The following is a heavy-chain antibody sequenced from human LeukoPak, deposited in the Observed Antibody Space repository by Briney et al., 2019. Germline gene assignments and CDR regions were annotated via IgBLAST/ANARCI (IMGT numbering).Heavy chain of an antibody. CDR3: ARRFDY. CDR1: GGSISSSSYY. V-gene: IGHV4-39*01. J-gene: IGHJ4*02. CDR2: IDYSGSI. Sequence: SETLSLTCTVSGGSISSSSYYWGWIRQPPGKGLEWIGSIDYSGSIYYNPSLKSRVTTSVDTSKNQFSLKLSSVTAADTAVYYCARRFDYWGQGTLVTVSS.